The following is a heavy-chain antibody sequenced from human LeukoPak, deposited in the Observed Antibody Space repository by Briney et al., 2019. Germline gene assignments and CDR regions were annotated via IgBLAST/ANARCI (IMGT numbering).Heavy chain of an antibody. Sequence: PGGSLRLSCAASGFTVSSNFMSWVRQAPGKGLEWVSVIYSGGSTYYADSVKGRFTISRDNSKNTLYLQMNSLRAEDTAVYYCAKVDHSGWHGKIDYWGQGTLVTVSS. CDR3: AKVDHSGWHGKIDY. CDR2: IYSGGST. D-gene: IGHD6-19*01. CDR1: GFTVSSNF. J-gene: IGHJ4*02. V-gene: IGHV3-66*01.